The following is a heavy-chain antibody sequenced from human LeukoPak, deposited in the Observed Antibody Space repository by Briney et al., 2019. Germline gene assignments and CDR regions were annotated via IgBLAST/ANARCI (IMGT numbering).Heavy chain of an antibody. D-gene: IGHD3-10*01. CDR3: ARNYYGSGSYYIDAPYFDY. J-gene: IGHJ4*02. CDR2: IYYSGST. CDR1: GGSISSYY. V-gene: IGHV4-59*01. Sequence: SETLSLTCTVSGGSISSYYWSWIRQPPGKGLEWIGYIYYSGSTNYNPSLKSRVTISVDTSKNQFSLKLSSVTAADTAVYYCARNYYGSGSYYIDAPYFDYWGQGTLVTVSS.